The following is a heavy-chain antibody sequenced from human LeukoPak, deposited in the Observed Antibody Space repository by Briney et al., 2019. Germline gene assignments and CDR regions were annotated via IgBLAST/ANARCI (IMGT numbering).Heavy chain of an antibody. CDR2: IYHSGST. CDR3: ARVNGVGATTYYFDY. CDR1: GGSISSSNW. V-gene: IGHV4-4*02. D-gene: IGHD1-26*01. J-gene: IGHJ4*02. Sequence: SGTLSLTCAVSGGSISSSNWWSWVRQPPGKGLEWIGEIYHSGSTNYNPSLKSRVTISVDKSKNQSSLKLSSVTAADTAVYYCARVNGVGATTYYFDYWGQGTLVTVSS.